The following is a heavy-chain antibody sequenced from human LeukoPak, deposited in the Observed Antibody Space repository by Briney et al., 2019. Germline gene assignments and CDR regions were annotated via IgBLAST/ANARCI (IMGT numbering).Heavy chain of an antibody. D-gene: IGHD2-2*02. Sequence: SSVKVSCKASGGTFSSYAISWVRQPPGQGLEWMGGIIPIFGTANYAQKFQGRVTITPDESTSTAYMELSSLRSEDTAVYYCALSIVVVPAAILNWGQGTLVTVSS. V-gene: IGHV1-69*01. CDR2: IIPIFGTA. CDR3: ALSIVVVPAAILN. CDR1: GGTFSSYA. J-gene: IGHJ4*02.